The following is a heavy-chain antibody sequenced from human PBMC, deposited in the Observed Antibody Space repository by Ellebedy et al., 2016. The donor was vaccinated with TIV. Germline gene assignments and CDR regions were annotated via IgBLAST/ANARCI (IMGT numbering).Heavy chain of an antibody. CDR3: ARDAVGFDP. D-gene: IGHD6-19*01. CDR1: GYTFTNYW. V-gene: IGHV1-46*01. Sequence: ASVKVSCQASGYTFTNYWMHWVRQAPGQGLEWMGIINPRGASTSYAQKLQGRVTLTRDTSTSTVYMELSSLRYDDTAVYYCARDAVGFDPWGQGTLVTVAS. CDR2: INPRGAST. J-gene: IGHJ5*02.